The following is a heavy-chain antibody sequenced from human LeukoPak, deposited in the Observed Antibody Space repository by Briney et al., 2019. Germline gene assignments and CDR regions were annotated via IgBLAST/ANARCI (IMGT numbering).Heavy chain of an antibody. CDR2: ISSSSSYT. V-gene: IGHV3-11*03. J-gene: IGHJ4*02. CDR3: AFDCSSTSCYFDY. CDR1: GFTFSDYY. Sequence: PGGSLRLSCAACGFTFSDYYMSWIRQDPGKGLEWVSYISSSSSYTNYADSVKGRFTISRDNAKNSLYLQMNSLRAEDTAVYYCAFDCSSTSCYFDYWGQGTLVTVYS. D-gene: IGHD2-2*01.